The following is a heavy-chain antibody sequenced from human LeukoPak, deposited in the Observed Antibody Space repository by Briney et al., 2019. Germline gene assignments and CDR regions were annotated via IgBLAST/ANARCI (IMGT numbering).Heavy chain of an antibody. J-gene: IGHJ4*02. CDR3: ATGVAKAFPY. CDR1: GYTFTAYY. Sequence: GASVNVSCKASGYTFTAYYIHWVRQAPGQGLDWMAWINPNDGDTYSAPQFQGRVTMTRDTSIGKASMEVSWLSSDDTAVYYCATGVAKAFPYWGQGTLVTVSS. V-gene: IGHV1-2*02. D-gene: IGHD3-3*01. CDR2: INPNDGDT.